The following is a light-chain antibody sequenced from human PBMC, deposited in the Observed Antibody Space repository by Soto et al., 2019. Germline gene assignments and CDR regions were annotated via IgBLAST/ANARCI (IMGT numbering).Light chain of an antibody. V-gene: IGKV3-11*01. CDR2: DSS. CDR1: QNINIY. CDR3: QQRYSWPLT. J-gene: IGKJ4*01. Sequence: EIVLTQSPATLSLSPGGRATLSCRVSQNINIYLAWYQQKLGQAPRLLIYDSSIRATGIPARFSGSGAGTDFTLTISSLEPEDFGVYYCQQRYSWPLTFGGGTKVEIK.